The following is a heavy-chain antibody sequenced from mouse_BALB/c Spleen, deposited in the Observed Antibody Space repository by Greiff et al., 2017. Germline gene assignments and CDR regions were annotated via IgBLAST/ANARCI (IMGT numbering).Heavy chain of an antibody. CDR1: GFTFSSYT. V-gene: IGHV5-12-2*01. D-gene: IGHD1-2*01. CDR2: ISNGGGST. J-gene: IGHJ2*01. Sequence: EVQRVESGGGLVQPGGSLKLSCAASGFTFSSYTMSWVRQTPEKRLEWVAYISNGGGSTYYPDTVKGRFTISRDNAKNTLYLQMSILKSEDTAMDYCARHGATATRTNFDYWGQGTTLTVSS. CDR3: ARHGATATRTNFDY.